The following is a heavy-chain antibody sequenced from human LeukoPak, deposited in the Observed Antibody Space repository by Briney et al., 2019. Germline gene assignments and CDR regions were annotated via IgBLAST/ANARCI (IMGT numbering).Heavy chain of an antibody. CDR1: GGSFSGYY. Sequence: SSETLSLTCAVYGGSFSGYYWSWIRQPPGKGLEWIGEINHSGSTNYNPSLKSRVTISVDTSKNQFSLKLSSVTAADTAVYYCTRAASSGPLFTYHMDVWGKGTTVTVSS. D-gene: IGHD3-22*01. J-gene: IGHJ6*03. CDR2: INHSGST. CDR3: TRAASSGPLFTYHMDV. V-gene: IGHV4-34*01.